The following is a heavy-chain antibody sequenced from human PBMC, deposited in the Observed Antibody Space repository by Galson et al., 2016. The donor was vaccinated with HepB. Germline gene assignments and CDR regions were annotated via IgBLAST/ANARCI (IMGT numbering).Heavy chain of an antibody. CDR2: IKSKSDGGTT. V-gene: IGHV3-15*07. J-gene: IGHJ6*02. D-gene: IGHD3-10*01. Sequence: SLRLSCAASGFTFSNAWMNWVRQAPGKGLEWVGRIKSKSDGGTTDYAAPVKGRFTISRDDSKNTLYLQMNSLKTEDTAVYYCTAQVPMGYYYYYYGMDVWGQGTTVTVSS. CDR3: TAQVPMGYYYYYYGMDV. CDR1: GFTFSNAW.